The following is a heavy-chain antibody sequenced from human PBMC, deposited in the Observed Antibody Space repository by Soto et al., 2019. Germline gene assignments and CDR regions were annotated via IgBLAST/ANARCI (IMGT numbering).Heavy chain of an antibody. CDR3: ARCSIDHGADGLSLRY. Sequence: QVQLVQSGAEVKRPGASVKVSCKASGYTFTGYAFSWVRQAPGQGLEWMRWISAHSGHTIYSQKLQDRVSMTTDPSTTTTYMEVRSLGSDDTAVYYCARCSIDHGADGLSLRYWGQGTLVTVSS. CDR1: GYTFTGYA. J-gene: IGHJ1*01. D-gene: IGHD4-17*01. CDR2: ISAHSGHT. V-gene: IGHV1-18*01.